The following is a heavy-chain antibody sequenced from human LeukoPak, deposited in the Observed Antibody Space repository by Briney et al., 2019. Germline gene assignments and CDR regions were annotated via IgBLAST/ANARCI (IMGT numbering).Heavy chain of an antibody. V-gene: IGHV3-53*01. Sequence: SGSLRLSCAASGFPVSSNYMSWVRQATGKELAGVSVIYNGGSTYYADSVKGRFTISRDYSKNTLYLQMNSLRAEDTAVYYCARDRGYSYGYGYYYYGMDVWGQGTTVTVSS. J-gene: IGHJ6*02. CDR2: IYNGGST. D-gene: IGHD5-18*01. CDR3: ARDRGYSYGYGYYYYGMDV. CDR1: GFPVSSNY.